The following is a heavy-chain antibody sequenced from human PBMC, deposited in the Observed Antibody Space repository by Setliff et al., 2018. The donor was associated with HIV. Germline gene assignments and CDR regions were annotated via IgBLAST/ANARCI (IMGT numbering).Heavy chain of an antibody. Sequence: ASVKVSCKASGYTFTNYGITWVRQAPGQGLEWMGWITADNGNTNYAQRFKGRVTMTSDTSTSTAYMELRSLRSDDTAVYYCARFSSRWPYYFDYWGQGMLVTASS. V-gene: IGHV1-18*01. D-gene: IGHD6-13*01. CDR3: ARFSSRWPYYFDY. CDR2: ITADNGNT. J-gene: IGHJ4*02. CDR1: GYTFTNYG.